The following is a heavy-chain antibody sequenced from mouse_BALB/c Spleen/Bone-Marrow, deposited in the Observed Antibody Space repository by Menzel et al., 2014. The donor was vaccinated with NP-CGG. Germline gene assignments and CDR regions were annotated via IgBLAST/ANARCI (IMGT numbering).Heavy chain of an antibody. V-gene: IGHV2-6-4*01. CDR3: ARKDGGYYVMDY. D-gene: IGHD2-3*01. CDR2: IWGGGGT. Sequence: VKLMESGPGLVAPSQNLSITCTVSGFSLSRYNIHWIRQPPGKALEWLGMIWGGGGTDHNSALKSRLRISKDNSKSQIFLKINSLQIDDTAMYYCARKDGGYYVMDYWGQGTSVTVSS. CDR1: GFSLSRYN. J-gene: IGHJ4*01.